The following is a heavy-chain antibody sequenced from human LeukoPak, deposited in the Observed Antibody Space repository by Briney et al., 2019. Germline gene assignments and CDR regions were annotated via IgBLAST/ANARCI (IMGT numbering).Heavy chain of an antibody. V-gene: IGHV4-34*01. J-gene: IGHJ5*02. CDR2: INHSGST. CDR1: GGSFSGYY. D-gene: IGHD2-15*01. Sequence: SETLSLTCAVYGGSFSGYYWSWIRQPPGKGLEWIGEINHSGSTNYNLSLKSRVTISVDTSKNQFSLKLSSVTAADTAVYYCARGRIAGTAGNWFDPWGQGTLVTVSS. CDR3: ARGRIAGTAGNWFDP.